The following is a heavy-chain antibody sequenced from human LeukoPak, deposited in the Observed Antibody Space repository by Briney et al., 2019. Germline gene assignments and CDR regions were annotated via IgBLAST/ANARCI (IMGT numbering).Heavy chain of an antibody. Sequence: ASVKVSCKASGYTFTGYYMHWVRQAPGQGLEWMGRINPNSGGTNYAQKFQGRVTMTRDTSISTAYMELSRLRSDDTAVYYCARVLAYCGADCYSDGDNWFDPWGQGTLVTVSS. CDR1: GYTFTGYY. V-gene: IGHV1-2*06. J-gene: IGHJ5*02. CDR2: INPNSGGT. D-gene: IGHD2-21*02. CDR3: ARVLAYCGADCYSDGDNWFDP.